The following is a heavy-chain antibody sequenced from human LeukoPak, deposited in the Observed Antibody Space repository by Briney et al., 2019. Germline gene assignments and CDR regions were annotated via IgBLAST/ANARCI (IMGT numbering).Heavy chain of an antibody. J-gene: IGHJ4*02. CDR2: IKQDGSEK. CDR3: ARAGSGGDCYKCESSDFDY. Sequence: PGGSLRLSCAASGFTFSSYAMSWVRQAPGKGLEWVANIKQDGSEKYYVDSVKGRFTISRDNAKNSLYLQMNSLRAEDTAVYYCARAGSGGDCYKCESSDFDYWGQGTLVTVSS. D-gene: IGHD2-21*02. V-gene: IGHV3-7*03. CDR1: GFTFSSYA.